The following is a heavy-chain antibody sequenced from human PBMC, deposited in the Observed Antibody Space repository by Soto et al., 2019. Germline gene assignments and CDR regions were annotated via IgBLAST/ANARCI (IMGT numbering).Heavy chain of an antibody. J-gene: IGHJ4*02. CDR1: GFTFSSYA. D-gene: IGHD6-19*01. CDR2: ISYDGSNK. V-gene: IGHV3-30-3*01. CDR3: ARDGGWYGFDY. Sequence: QVQLVESGGGVVQPGRSLRLSCAASGFTFSSYAMHWVRQAPGKGLEWVAVISYDGSNKYYADSVKGRFTISRDNSKNTLYLQMNSLRAEDTAVYYCARDGGWYGFDYWGQGTLVTVSS.